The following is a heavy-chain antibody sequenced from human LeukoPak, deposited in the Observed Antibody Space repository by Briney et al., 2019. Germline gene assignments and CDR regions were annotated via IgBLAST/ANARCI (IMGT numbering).Heavy chain of an antibody. CDR2: IYYSGST. Sequence: SETLPLTCAVSGGSISSGDYYWSWIRQPPGKGLEWIGYIYYSGSTYYNPSLKSRVTISVDTSKNQFSLKLSSVTAADTAVYYCASSRTRSFDYWGQGTLVTVSS. CDR3: ASSRTRSFDY. V-gene: IGHV4-30-4*08. CDR1: GGSISSGDYY. J-gene: IGHJ4*02. D-gene: IGHD2-2*01.